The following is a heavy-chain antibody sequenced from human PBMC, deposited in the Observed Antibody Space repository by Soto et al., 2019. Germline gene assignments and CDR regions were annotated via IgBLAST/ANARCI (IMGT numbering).Heavy chain of an antibody. CDR1: GYTFITYA. Sequence: GASVKVSCKASGYTFITYAMHWVRQAPGQRLEWMGWINAGNGNTKYSQKFQGRVSITRDTSASTAYMELSSLRSEDTAVYYCARGIIVGGWYPYYFDYWGQGTLVTVS. D-gene: IGHD6-19*01. CDR2: INAGNGNT. V-gene: IGHV1-3*01. CDR3: ARGIIVGGWYPYYFDY. J-gene: IGHJ4*02.